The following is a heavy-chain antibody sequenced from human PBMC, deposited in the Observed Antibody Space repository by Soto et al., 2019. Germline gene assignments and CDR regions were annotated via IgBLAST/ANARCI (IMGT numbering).Heavy chain of an antibody. V-gene: IGHV1-69*13. J-gene: IGHJ5*02. D-gene: IGHD3-10*01. CDR2: IIPIFGTA. CDR3: ARDRYGSGSEKPNWFAP. CDR1: GGTFSSYA. Sequence: SVKVSCKASGGTFSSYAISWVRQAPGQGLEWMGGIIPIFGTANYAQKFQGRVTITADESTSTAYMELSSLRSEDTAVYYCARDRYGSGSEKPNWFAPWGQGTLVTVSS.